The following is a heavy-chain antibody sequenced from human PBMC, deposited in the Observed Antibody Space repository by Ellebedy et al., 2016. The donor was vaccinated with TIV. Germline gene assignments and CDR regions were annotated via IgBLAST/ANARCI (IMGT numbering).Heavy chain of an antibody. D-gene: IGHD6-13*01. CDR1: GYTFTSYY. CDR3: ARVRRGSSGMDV. CDR2: INPDSGGT. Sequence: ASVKVSCKASGYTFTSYYLHWVRQAPGRGLEWMGWINPDSGGTNFAQKFQGRVTMTRDTSINTVYMELKSLESDDTAVYYCARVRRGSSGMDVWGQGTTVTVSS. J-gene: IGHJ6*02. V-gene: IGHV1-2*02.